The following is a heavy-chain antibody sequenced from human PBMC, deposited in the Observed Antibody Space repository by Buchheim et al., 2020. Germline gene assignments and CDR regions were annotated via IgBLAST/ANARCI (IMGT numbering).Heavy chain of an antibody. CDR3: ARLDRTVAGVIDY. V-gene: IGHV3-7*01. Sequence: EVQVVESGGGLVQTGGSLRVSCAGSGFTFSSYWMGWVRQAPGRGLEWVATIKEDGSEKYYVDSVKGRFPISRDNAKNSLYLQMNSLRAEDTAVYYCARLDRTVAGVIDYWGQG. CDR1: GFTFSSYW. CDR2: IKEDGSEK. D-gene: IGHD3-16*01. J-gene: IGHJ4*02.